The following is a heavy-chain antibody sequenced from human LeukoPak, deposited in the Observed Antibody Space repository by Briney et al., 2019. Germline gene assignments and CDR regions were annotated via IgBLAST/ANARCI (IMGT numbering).Heavy chain of an antibody. D-gene: IGHD3-10*01. CDR2: INPSGGST. V-gene: IGHV1-46*01. CDR3: ANSGSYSQLDY. J-gene: IGHJ4*02. CDR1: GYTFTSYF. Sequence: GASVKVSCMASGYTFTSYFMHWVRQTPGHGLEWMGIINPSGGSTTYAQKFQGRVTMTRDTSTSTVYMELNSLTSEDTAVYYCANSGSYSQLDYSGQGTLVTVSS.